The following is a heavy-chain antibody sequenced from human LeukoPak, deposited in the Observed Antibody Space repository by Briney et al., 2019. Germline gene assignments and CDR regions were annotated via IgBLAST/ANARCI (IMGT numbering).Heavy chain of an antibody. J-gene: IGHJ6*02. D-gene: IGHD3-10*01. CDR3: TRDRRYGGMDV. CDR1: GFTFSSYW. V-gene: IGHV3-74*01. Sequence: GGSLRLSCAASGFTFSSYWMHWVRLAPGKGLVWVSRIISDGSSATHADSVKGRFTMSRDNAKNMVYLQMNSLRAEDTAVYYCTRDRRYGGMDVWGQGTTVTVSS. CDR2: IISDGSSA.